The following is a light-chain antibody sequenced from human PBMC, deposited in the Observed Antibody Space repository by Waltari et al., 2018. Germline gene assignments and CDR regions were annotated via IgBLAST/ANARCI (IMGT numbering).Light chain of an antibody. J-gene: IGKJ1*01. CDR3: QQTFTTPGT. CDR1: QRITTY. Sequence: DIQMTQSPSPLSASVGDRVTITCRASQRITTYLNWYQQKPGRAPNLLIYAVSRLQGGVPSRFSGGGSGTDFTLTISSLQPEDFATYYCQQTFTTPGTFGHGTRVEI. CDR2: AVS. V-gene: IGKV1-39*01.